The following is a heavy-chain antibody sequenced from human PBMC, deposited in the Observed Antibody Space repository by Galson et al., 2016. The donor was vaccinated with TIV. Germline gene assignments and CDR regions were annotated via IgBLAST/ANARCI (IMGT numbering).Heavy chain of an antibody. CDR2: ITGGGGSS. CDR1: GFTFSSFA. J-gene: IGHJ6*02. CDR3: AKVPSSGFSYYYGIDV. V-gene: IGHV3-23*01. D-gene: IGHD3-22*01. Sequence: SLRLSCAASGFTFSSFALTWVRQAPGKGLEWVSAITGGGGSSYYADSVKGRFTISRDNSKKMLYLQLNSLRAEDTAVYYCAKVPSSGFSYYYGIDVWGQGTTVTVSS.